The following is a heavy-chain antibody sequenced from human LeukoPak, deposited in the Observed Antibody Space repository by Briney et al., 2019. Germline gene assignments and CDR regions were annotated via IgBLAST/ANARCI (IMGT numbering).Heavy chain of an antibody. CDR3: ARGPNSGSYARPSYYFDY. J-gene: IGHJ4*02. Sequence: PGGSLRLSCAASGFTFNRYGMNWVRQAPGKGLEWVSYISSSGSTIYYADSVKGRFTISRDNAKNSLYLQMNSLRAEDTAVYYCARGPNSGSYARPSYYFDYWGQGTLVTVSS. D-gene: IGHD1-26*01. V-gene: IGHV3-48*03. CDR1: GFTFNRYG. CDR2: ISSSGSTI.